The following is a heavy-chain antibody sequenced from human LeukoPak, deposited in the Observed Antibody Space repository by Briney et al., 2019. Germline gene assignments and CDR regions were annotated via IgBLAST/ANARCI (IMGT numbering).Heavy chain of an antibody. Sequence: SETLSLTCTVSGGSISSYYWSWIRQPPGKGLEWIGYIYYSGSTNYNPSLKSRVTTSVDTSKNQFSLKLSSVTAADTAVYYCARAGGSGDAFDIWGQGTMVTVSS. J-gene: IGHJ3*02. CDR2: IYYSGST. CDR3: ARAGGSGDAFDI. CDR1: GGSISSYY. V-gene: IGHV4-59*01. D-gene: IGHD3-10*01.